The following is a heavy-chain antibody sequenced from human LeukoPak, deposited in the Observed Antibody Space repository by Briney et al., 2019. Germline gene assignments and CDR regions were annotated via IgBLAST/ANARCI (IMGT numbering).Heavy chain of an antibody. D-gene: IGHD6-13*01. CDR1: GFTFSSYE. Sequence: GGSLRLSCAASGFTFSSYEMNWVRQAPGKGLEWVSYISSSGSTIYYADSVKGRFTISRDNAKNSLYLQMNSLRAEDTAVYYCARDLSSSWPYYYYGMDVWGQGTTVTVSS. CDR3: ARDLSSSWPYYYYGMDV. J-gene: IGHJ6*02. V-gene: IGHV3-48*03. CDR2: ISSSGSTI.